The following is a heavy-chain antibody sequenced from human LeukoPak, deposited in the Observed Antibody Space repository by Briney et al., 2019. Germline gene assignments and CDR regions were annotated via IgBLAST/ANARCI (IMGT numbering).Heavy chain of an antibody. CDR3: AKGQDAHYLPLDL. V-gene: IGHV3-23*01. J-gene: IGHJ2*01. D-gene: IGHD4/OR15-4a*01. CDR1: GFNFKYYA. CDR2: ISGSGDYT. Sequence: PGGSLRLSCAASGFNFKYYAMTWVRRAPGKGLEWVSSISGSGDYTYYADSVKGRFTISRDNSKDTLYLQVNSLRAEDMAVFYCAKGQDAHYLPLDLWGRGTLVTVSS.